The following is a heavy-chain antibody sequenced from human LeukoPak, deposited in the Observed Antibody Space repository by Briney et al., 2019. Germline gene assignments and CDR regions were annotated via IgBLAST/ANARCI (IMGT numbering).Heavy chain of an antibody. V-gene: IGHV3-23*01. CDR2: ISASGGST. Sequence: GGSLRLSCAASGFTFSSFATSWVRQAPGKGLEWVSGISASGGSTYYADSVKGRFNISRDNSKNTLYLQMNSLRAEDMAVYYCAKGFYDNSASGVFDIWGQGTMVTVSS. CDR3: AKGFYDNSASGVFDI. J-gene: IGHJ3*02. CDR1: GFTFSSFA. D-gene: IGHD3-22*01.